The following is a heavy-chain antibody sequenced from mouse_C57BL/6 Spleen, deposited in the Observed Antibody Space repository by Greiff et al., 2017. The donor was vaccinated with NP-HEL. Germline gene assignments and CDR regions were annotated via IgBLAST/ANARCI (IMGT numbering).Heavy chain of an antibody. CDR3: AKENYSNFYWYFDV. D-gene: IGHD2-5*01. V-gene: IGHV2-4*01. CDR2: IWSGGST. Sequence: VKLMESGPGLVQPSQSLSITCTVSGFSLTSYGVHWVRQPPGKGLEWLGVIWSGGSTDYNAAFISRLSISKDNSKSHVFFKMNSLQADDTAIYYCAKENYSNFYWYFDVWGTGTTVTVSS. J-gene: IGHJ1*03. CDR1: GFSLTSYG.